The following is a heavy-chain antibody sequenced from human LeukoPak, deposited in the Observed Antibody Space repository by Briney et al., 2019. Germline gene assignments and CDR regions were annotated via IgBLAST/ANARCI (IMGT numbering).Heavy chain of an antibody. Sequence: GGSLRLSCAASGFTFSSYWMSWVRQAPGKGLEWVANIKQDGSEKYYVDSVKGRFTISRDNAKDSLYLQMNSLRAEDTAVYYCARDRFEYCGGDCYIPYYYYGMDVWGQGTTVTVSS. V-gene: IGHV3-7*01. CDR3: ARDRFEYCGGDCYIPYYYYGMDV. J-gene: IGHJ6*02. CDR2: IKQDGSEK. CDR1: GFTFSSYW. D-gene: IGHD2-21*02.